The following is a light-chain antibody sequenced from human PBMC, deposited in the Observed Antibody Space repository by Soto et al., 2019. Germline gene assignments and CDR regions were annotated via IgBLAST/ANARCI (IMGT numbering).Light chain of an antibody. J-gene: IGKJ1*01. V-gene: IGKV1-5*01. Sequence: DIQMTQSPSTLSASVGDRVTITCRASQSISSWLAWYQQKPGKAPKLLNYDASSLERGVPSRFSGSGSGTEFTLTISSLQPDDFATYYCQQYNSYPTFGQGTKVDIK. CDR1: QSISSW. CDR2: DAS. CDR3: QQYNSYPT.